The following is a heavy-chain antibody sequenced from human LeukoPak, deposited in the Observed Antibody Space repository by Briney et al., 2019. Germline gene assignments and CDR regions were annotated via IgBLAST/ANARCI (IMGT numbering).Heavy chain of an antibody. CDR2: INHSGST. J-gene: IGHJ4*02. CDR3: ASGYPMVRGVIRNY. D-gene: IGHD3-10*01. V-gene: IGHV4-39*07. Sequence: PSETLSLTCTVSGGSISSSSYYWGWIRQPPGKGLEWIGEINHSGSTNYNPSLKSRVTISVDTSKNQFSLKLSSVTAADTAVYYCASGYPMVRGVIRNYWGQGTLVTVSS. CDR1: GGSISSSSYY.